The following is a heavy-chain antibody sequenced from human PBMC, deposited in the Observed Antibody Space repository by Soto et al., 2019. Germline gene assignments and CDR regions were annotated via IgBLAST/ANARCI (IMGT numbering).Heavy chain of an antibody. CDR3: ATLAAAGTIGY. Sequence: SETLSLTCTVSGGSISSSSYYWGWIRQPPGKGLEWIGSIYYSGSTYHNPSLKSRVTISVDTSKNQFSLKLSSVTAADTAVYYCATLAAAGTIGYWGQGTLVTVSS. J-gene: IGHJ4*02. CDR2: IYYSGST. D-gene: IGHD6-13*01. V-gene: IGHV4-39*01. CDR1: GGSISSSSYY.